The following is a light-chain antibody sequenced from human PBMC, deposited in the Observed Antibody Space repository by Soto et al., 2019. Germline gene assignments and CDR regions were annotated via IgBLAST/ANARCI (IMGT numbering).Light chain of an antibody. CDR1: QSVSSN. CDR3: QQYNNWPPT. J-gene: IGKJ4*01. CDR2: GAS. V-gene: IGKV3-15*01. Sequence: EIVMTQSPATLSVSPGERATLSCRASQSVSSNLAWYQQKPGQAPRLLIYGASTRATGIPARFSGSGSGTEFTLTISSLQSEDVAVYYCQQYNNWPPTFGGGNKVEIK.